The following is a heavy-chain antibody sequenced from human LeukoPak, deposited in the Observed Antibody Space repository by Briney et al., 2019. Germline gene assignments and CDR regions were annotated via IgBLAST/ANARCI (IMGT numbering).Heavy chain of an antibody. CDR3: ARDGSGSYYNGDIRNAIQH. D-gene: IGHD3-10*01. Sequence: ASVKVSCKASGYTFTSYGISWVRQALGQGLEWMGWISAYNGNTNYAQKLQGRVTMTTDTSTSTAYMELRSLRSDDTAVYYCARDGSGSYYNGDIRNAIQHWGQGTLVTVSS. CDR1: GYTFTSYG. CDR2: ISAYNGNT. J-gene: IGHJ1*01. V-gene: IGHV1-18*01.